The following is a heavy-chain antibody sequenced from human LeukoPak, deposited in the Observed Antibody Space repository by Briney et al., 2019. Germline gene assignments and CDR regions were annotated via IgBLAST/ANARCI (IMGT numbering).Heavy chain of an antibody. V-gene: IGHV3-48*01. Sequence: PGGSLRLSCAASGFILSSYSMNWVRQAPGKGLEWVSYISSSSDTIYYADSVKGRFTISRDNAKKSLYLQMNSLRAEDTAVYYCARENCGGDCYSPLDYWGQGTLVTVSS. J-gene: IGHJ4*02. CDR2: ISSSSDTI. CDR1: GFILSSYS. D-gene: IGHD2-21*02. CDR3: ARENCGGDCYSPLDY.